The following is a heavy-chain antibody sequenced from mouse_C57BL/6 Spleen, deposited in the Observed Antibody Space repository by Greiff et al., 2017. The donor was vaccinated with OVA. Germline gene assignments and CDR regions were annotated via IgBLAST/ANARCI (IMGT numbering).Heavy chain of an antibody. CDR2: ISGGGGNT. CDR1: GFTFSSYT. CDR3: ASFTRGYAMDY. J-gene: IGHJ4*01. Sequence: EVQGVESGGGLVKPGGSLKLSCAASGFTFSSYTMSWVRQTPEKRLEWVATISGGGGNTYYPDSVKGRFTISRDNAKNTLYLQMSSLRSEDTALYYCASFTRGYAMDYWGQGTSVTVSS. V-gene: IGHV5-9*01.